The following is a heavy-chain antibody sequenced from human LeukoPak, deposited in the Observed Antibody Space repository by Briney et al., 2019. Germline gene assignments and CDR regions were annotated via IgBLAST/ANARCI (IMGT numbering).Heavy chain of an antibody. V-gene: IGHV3-23*01. J-gene: IGHJ4*02. Sequence: GGSLRLSCAASGFTFSRYAMSCVRQAPGKGLEWVSAISGSGVSTYYADSVKGRFNISRDNSKNTLYLQMNSLRAEDTAVYCCANSIVAFDYWGQGTLVTVSS. CDR2: ISGSGVST. CDR3: ANSIVAFDY. CDR1: GFTFSRYA. D-gene: IGHD2-15*01.